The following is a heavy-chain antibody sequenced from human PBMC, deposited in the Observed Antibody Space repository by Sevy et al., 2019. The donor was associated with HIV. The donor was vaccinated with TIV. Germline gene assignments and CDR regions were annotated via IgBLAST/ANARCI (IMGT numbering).Heavy chain of an antibody. CDR1: GFTYS. J-gene: IGHJ4*02. D-gene: IGHD5-12*01. Sequence: GGSLRLSCVASGFTYSMNWVRQAPGKGLEWVSYISDSSATIHYADSVKGRFTISRDNAKNSLYLQMNTFRAEDTAVYYCASQRGGYERLYYFDSWGQGTLVTVSS. V-gene: IGHV3-48*01. CDR2: ISDSSATI. CDR3: ASQRGGYERLYYFDS.